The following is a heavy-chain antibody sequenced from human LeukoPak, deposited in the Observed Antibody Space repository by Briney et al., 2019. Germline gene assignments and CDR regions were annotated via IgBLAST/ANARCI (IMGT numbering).Heavy chain of an antibody. Sequence: SVKVSCKASGGTFSDYALNWVRQAPGQGLEWMGVFIPVLGTANSTQNFQDRVSITADISTHTVYMELSSLKSEDMAVYFCAGIPVFGVVLHQEPVWGKGTTVTVSS. D-gene: IGHD2-8*01. J-gene: IGHJ6*04. CDR3: AGIPVFGVVLHQEPV. V-gene: IGHV1-69*10. CDR1: GGTFSDYA. CDR2: FIPVLGTA.